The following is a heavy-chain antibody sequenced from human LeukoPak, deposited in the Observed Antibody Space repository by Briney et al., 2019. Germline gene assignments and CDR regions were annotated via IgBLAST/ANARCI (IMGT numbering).Heavy chain of an antibody. J-gene: IGHJ5*02. CDR2: ISYDGSNK. CDR1: GFTVSSNY. V-gene: IGHV3-30*18. Sequence: GGSLRLSCAASGFTVSSNYMSWVRQAPGKGLEWVAVISYDGSNKYYADSVKGRFTISRDNSKNTLYLQMNSLRAEDTAVYYCAKDSRDGYNFWFDPWGQGTLVTVSS. CDR3: AKDSRDGYNFWFDP. D-gene: IGHD5-24*01.